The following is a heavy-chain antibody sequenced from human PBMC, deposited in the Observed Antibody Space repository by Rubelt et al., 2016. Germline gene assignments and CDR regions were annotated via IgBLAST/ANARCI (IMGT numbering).Heavy chain of an antibody. CDR2: ITHSGST. CDR1: GGSFSGYY. V-gene: IGHV4-34*01. CDR3: ARDYHYFYGVDV. D-gene: IGHD3-10*01. Sequence: QVQLQQWGAGLLKPSETLSLTCGVSGGSFSGYYWSWIRQPPGKGLEWIGEITHSGSTNYNPYLKSRVTISADRSNNQFRLKWTAVTAADTGVYYCARDYHYFYGVDVWGQATTVTVSS. J-gene: IGHJ6*02.